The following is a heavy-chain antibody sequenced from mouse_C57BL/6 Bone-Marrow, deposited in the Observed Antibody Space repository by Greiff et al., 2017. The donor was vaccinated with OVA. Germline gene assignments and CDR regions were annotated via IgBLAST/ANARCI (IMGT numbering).Heavy chain of an antibody. D-gene: IGHD4-1*01. CDR2: ISYDGSN. V-gene: IGHV3-6*01. Sequence: EVKLMESGPGLVKPSQSLSLTCSVTGYSITSGYYWNWIRQFPGNKLEWMGYISYDGSNNYNPSLKNRIPITRDPSKNQFFLKLNSVTTEDTATYYCARGCNWAPFDYWGQGTTLTVSS. CDR3: ARGCNWAPFDY. J-gene: IGHJ2*01. CDR1: GYSITSGYY.